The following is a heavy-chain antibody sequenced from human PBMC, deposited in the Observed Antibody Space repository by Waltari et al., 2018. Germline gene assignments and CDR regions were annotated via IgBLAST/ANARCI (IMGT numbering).Heavy chain of an antibody. CDR1: GGSISRYY. J-gene: IGHJ5*02. CDR3: ARGAARAPPDGRFDP. D-gene: IGHD6-25*01. Sequence: QVQLQESGPGLVKPSETLSLTCTVSGGSISRYYWSWIRQPAGKGQEWIGRIYTRWNNNDNPSLKSRVTIAVDKSKNQFSLKLSSVTAADTAVYYCARGAARAPPDGRFDPWGQGTLVTVSS. CDR2: IYTRWNN. V-gene: IGHV4-4*07.